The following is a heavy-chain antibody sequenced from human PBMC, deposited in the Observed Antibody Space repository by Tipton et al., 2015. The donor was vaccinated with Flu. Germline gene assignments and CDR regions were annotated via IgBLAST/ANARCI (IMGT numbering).Heavy chain of an antibody. V-gene: IGHV3-48*03. CDR3: ANSPGPMNWFDP. CDR1: GFTFSSYE. Sequence: SLRLSCAASGFTFSSYEMNWVRQAPGKGLEWVSYISSSGSTIYYADSVKGRFTISRDNAKNSLYLQMNSLRAEDTAVYYCANSPGPMNWFDPWGQGTLVTVSS. D-gene: IGHD2-15*01. CDR2: ISSSGSTI. J-gene: IGHJ5*02.